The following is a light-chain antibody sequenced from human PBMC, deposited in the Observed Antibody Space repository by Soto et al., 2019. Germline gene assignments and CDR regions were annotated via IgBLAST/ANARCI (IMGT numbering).Light chain of an antibody. CDR1: SGDVGTYNR. CDR3: SSYTSSTTVV. CDR2: EVT. J-gene: IGLJ2*01. V-gene: IGLV2-18*02. Sequence: QSALTQPPSVSGSPGQSVTISCTGTSGDVGTYNRVSWYQQTPGTAPKLMIYEVTNRPSGVPDRFSGSKSGNTASLTISGLQAEDEADYYCSSYTSSTTVVFGGGTQLTVL.